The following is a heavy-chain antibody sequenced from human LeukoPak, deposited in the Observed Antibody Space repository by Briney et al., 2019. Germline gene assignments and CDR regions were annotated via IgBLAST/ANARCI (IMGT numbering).Heavy chain of an antibody. CDR1: GFTFSKYW. J-gene: IGHJ4*02. Sequence: TGGSLRLSCAASGFTFSKYWMLWVRQAPGKGLESVSRINTDGTVTTYADSVKGRFTVSRDNADNTMFLQMNSVRVEDTAVYYCEGSAGYWGQGTLVTVSS. CDR3: EGSAGY. D-gene: IGHD6-19*01. CDR2: INTDGTVT. V-gene: IGHV3-74*01.